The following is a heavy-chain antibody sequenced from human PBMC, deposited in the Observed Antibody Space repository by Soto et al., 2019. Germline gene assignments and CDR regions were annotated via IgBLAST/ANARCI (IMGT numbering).Heavy chain of an antibody. CDR1: GGSFSGYY. CDR3: ARGLRRGYDFWSGYRNQYYYYGMDV. V-gene: IGHV4-34*01. J-gene: IGHJ6*02. CDR2: INHSGST. D-gene: IGHD3-3*01. Sequence: SETLSLTCAVYGGSFSGYYWSWIRQPPGKGLEWIGEINHSGSTNYNPSLKSRVTISVDTSKNQFSLKLSSVAAADTAVYYCARGLRRGYDFWSGYRNQYYYYGMDVWGQGTTVTSP.